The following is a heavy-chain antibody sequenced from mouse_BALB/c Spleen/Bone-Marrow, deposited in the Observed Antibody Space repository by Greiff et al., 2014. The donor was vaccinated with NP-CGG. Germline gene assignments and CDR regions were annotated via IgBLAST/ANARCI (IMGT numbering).Heavy chain of an antibody. CDR1: GFTFSNYG. D-gene: IGHD2-3*01. Sequence: DVKLVESGEDLVKPGGSLKLSCAASGFTFSNYGMSWVRQTPDKRLEWVATISSGGSYTYYPDSVKGRFTISRDNAKNTLYLQMSSLKSEDTAMYYCARRDGGPMDYWGQGTSVTVSS. CDR2: ISSGGSYT. V-gene: IGHV5-6*02. J-gene: IGHJ4*01. CDR3: ARRDGGPMDY.